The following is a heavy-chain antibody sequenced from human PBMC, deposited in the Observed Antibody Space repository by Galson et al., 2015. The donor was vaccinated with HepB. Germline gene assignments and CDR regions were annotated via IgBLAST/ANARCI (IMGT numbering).Heavy chain of an antibody. CDR1: GYTFTGYY. V-gene: IGHV1-2*06. CDR3: ARDLKIVVATAAPQAGNY. Sequence: SVKVSCKASGYTFTGYYMHWVRQAPGQGLEWMGRINPNSGGTNYAQKFQGRVTMTRDTSISTAYMELSRLRSDDTAVYYCARDLKIVVATAAPQAGNYWGQGTLVTVSS. CDR2: INPNSGGT. J-gene: IGHJ4*02. D-gene: IGHD1-26*01.